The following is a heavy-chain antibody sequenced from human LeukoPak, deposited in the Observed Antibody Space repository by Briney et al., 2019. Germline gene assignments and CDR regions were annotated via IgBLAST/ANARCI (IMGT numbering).Heavy chain of an antibody. CDR1: GFTFSSYS. D-gene: IGHD6-13*01. Sequence: GGSLRLSCAASGFTFSSYSMNWVRQAPGKGLEWVSAISGSGGSTYYADSVKGRFTISRDNSKNTLYLQMNSLRAEDTAVYYCATQNPYNGSWYTPDAFDIWGQGTMVTVSS. CDR3: ATQNPYNGSWYTPDAFDI. J-gene: IGHJ3*02. CDR2: ISGSGGST. V-gene: IGHV3-23*01.